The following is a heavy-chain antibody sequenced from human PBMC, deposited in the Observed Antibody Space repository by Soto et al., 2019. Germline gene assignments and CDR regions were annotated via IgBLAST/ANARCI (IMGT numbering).Heavy chain of an antibody. CDR2: IWYDGSNK. D-gene: IGHD3-10*01. CDR1: GFSFNNYG. Sequence: LRLSCAASGFSFNNYGMHWVRQAPGKGLEWVAVIWYDGSNKYYADSVKGRFTIFRDNSKNTVDLQMSSLRAEDTAVYYCAREGMSLSFSRGHKDLGFWGQGTLVTVSS. V-gene: IGHV3-33*01. J-gene: IGHJ4*02. CDR3: AREGMSLSFSRGHKDLGF.